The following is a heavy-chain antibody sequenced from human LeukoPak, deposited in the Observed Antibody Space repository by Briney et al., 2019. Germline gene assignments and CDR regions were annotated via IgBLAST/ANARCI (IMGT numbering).Heavy chain of an antibody. D-gene: IGHD1-26*01. J-gene: IGHJ6*03. V-gene: IGHV3-23*01. CDR3: ARDAVGATDYYYYMDV. Sequence: GGSLRLSCAASGFTFSSYAMSWVRQAPGKGLEWVSAISGSGGSTYYADSVKGRFTISRDNSKNTLYLQMNSLRAEDTAVYYCARDAVGATDYYYYMDVWGKGTTVTVSS. CDR2: ISGSGGST. CDR1: GFTFSSYA.